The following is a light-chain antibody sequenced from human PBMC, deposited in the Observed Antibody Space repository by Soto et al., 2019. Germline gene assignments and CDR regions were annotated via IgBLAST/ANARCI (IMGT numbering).Light chain of an antibody. J-gene: IGLJ2*01. CDR2: EVS. CDR3: QSYDSSLTNAV. V-gene: IGLV2-8*01. CDR1: SSDVGGYNY. Sequence: QSALTQPPSASGSPGQSVTISCTGTSSDVGGYNYVSWYQQQPGKAPKLMIYEVSKRPSGVPDRFSGSKSGNTASLTVSGLQAEDEADYYCQSYDSSLTNAVFGGGTKLTVL.